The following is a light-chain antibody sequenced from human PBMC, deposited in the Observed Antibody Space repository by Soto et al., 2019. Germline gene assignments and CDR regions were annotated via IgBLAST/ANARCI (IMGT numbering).Light chain of an antibody. Sequence: QSALTQPRSVSGSPGQSVTISCTGTSSDVGGYNYVSWYQQHPGKAPKLMIYDVSKRPSGVPDRFSGSKSGNTASLTISGLQAEDEADYYCSSYAGRNNWVFGGGTKLTVL. J-gene: IGLJ3*02. CDR3: SSYAGRNNWV. V-gene: IGLV2-11*01. CDR2: DVS. CDR1: SSDVGGYNY.